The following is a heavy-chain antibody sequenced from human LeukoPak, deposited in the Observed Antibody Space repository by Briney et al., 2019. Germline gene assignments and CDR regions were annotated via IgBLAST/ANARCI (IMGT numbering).Heavy chain of an antibody. D-gene: IGHD5-18*01. CDR3: ASRKDTPHLPDY. Sequence: GSLRLSCAASGFTFSSYAMHWVRQAPGKGLEWVAVISYDGSNKYYADSVKGRFTISRDNSKNTLYLQMNSLRAEDTAVYYCASRKDTPHLPDYWGQGTLVTVSS. V-gene: IGHV3-30-3*01. CDR1: GFTFSSYA. CDR2: ISYDGSNK. J-gene: IGHJ4*02.